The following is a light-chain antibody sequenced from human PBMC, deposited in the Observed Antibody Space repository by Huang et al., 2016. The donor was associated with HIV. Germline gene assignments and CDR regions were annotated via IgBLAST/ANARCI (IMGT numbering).Light chain of an antibody. J-gene: IGKJ3*01. CDR1: QSISNY. V-gene: IGKV1-39*01. CDR3: QQSYRNPFT. Sequence: DIQMTQSPSSLSASVGDRVTIPCRASQSISNYLNWYQQKPGKAPNLLIYAASSLQGGVPSRFSGSGSGTDFTLTISSLQPEDFATYYCQQSYRNPFTFGPGTKVDIK. CDR2: AAS.